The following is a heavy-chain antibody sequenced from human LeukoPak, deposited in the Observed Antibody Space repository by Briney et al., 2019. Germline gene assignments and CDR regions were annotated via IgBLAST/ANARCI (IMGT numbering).Heavy chain of an antibody. CDR3: ARGYYDSYTYTAGY. V-gene: IGHV3-23*01. CDR2: ISGSGGST. D-gene: IGHD3-16*01. CDR1: GFTFSSYA. J-gene: IGHJ4*02. Sequence: GGSLRLSCAASGFTFSSYAMSWVRQAPGKGLEWVSAISGSGGSTYYADSVKGRFTISRDNAKNTLYLQMNSLRAEDTAVYYCARGYYDSYTYTAGYWGQGTLVTVSS.